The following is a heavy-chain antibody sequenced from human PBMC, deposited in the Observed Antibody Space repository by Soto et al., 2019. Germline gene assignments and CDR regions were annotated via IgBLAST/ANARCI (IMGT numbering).Heavy chain of an antibody. CDR1: GFTFGDYA. Sequence: PGGSLRLSCTASGFTFGDYAMSWFRQAPGKGLEWVGFIRSKAYGGTTEYAASVKGRFTISRDDSKSIAYLQMNSLKTEDTAVYYCTRVSDCSSTRCYNWFDPWGQGTLVTVSS. D-gene: IGHD2-2*01. CDR2: IRSKAYGGTT. V-gene: IGHV3-49*03. CDR3: TRVSDCSSTRCYNWFDP. J-gene: IGHJ5*02.